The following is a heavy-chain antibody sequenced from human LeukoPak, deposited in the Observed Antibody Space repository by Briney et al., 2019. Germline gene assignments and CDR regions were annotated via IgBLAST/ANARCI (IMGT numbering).Heavy chain of an antibody. V-gene: IGHV4-39*01. CDR3: ASQYDSSSYYYFDY. D-gene: IGHD3-22*01. Sequence: KASETLSLTCTVSGGSISSSSTYWGWIRQPPWKGLEWIGSIYYSGSTYSSPSLKSRVTISVDTSNNQFSLKLSSVTAADTAVYYCASQYDSSSYYYFDYWGQGTLVTVSS. J-gene: IGHJ4*02. CDR1: GGSISSSSTY. CDR2: IYYSGST.